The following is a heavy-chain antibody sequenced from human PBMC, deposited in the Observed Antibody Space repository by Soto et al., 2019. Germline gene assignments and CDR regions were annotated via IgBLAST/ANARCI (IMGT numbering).Heavy chain of an antibody. CDR3: AKDRGYYGSGSWEP. Sequence: LRLSCAASGFTFSSYAMSWVRQAPGKGLEWVSAISGSGGSTYYADSVKGRFTISRGNSKNTLYLQMNSLRAEDTAVYYCAKDRGYYGSGSWEPWGQGTLVTVSS. D-gene: IGHD3-10*01. V-gene: IGHV3-23*01. J-gene: IGHJ5*02. CDR2: ISGSGGST. CDR1: GFTFSSYA.